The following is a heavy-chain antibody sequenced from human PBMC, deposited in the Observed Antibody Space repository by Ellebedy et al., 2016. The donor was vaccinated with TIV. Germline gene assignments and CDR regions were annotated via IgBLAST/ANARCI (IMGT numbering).Heavy chain of an antibody. CDR2: IIPSSGPA. V-gene: IGHV1-69*13. Sequence: AASVKVSCKVSGGSFRDYAISWVRHARGQGLEWMGGIIPSSGPAIYAQRFQGRVTFTSDEYTSTAYMELSSLRSDDTAVYYCARDLSVSRRYLSAHWGQGTLVTVSS. CDR1: GGSFRDYA. CDR3: ARDLSVSRRYLSAH. D-gene: IGHD2-2*01. J-gene: IGHJ4*02.